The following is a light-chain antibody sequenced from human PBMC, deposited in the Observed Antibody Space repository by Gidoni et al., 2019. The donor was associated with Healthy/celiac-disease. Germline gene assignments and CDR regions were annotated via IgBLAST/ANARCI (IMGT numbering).Light chain of an antibody. Sequence: QSVLTQPPSVSGAPGQRVTISCTGSSSNIGAGYDVHWYPPLPGTAPKLLIYGNSNRPSGFPDRFSGSKSGTSASLAITGLQAEDEADYYCQSYDSSLSGSGVFGGGTKLTVL. J-gene: IGLJ2*01. CDR1: SSNIGAGYD. CDR2: GNS. V-gene: IGLV1-40*01. CDR3: QSYDSSLSGSGV.